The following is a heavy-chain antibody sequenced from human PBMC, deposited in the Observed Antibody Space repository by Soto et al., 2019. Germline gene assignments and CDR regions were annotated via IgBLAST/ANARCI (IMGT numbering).Heavy chain of an antibody. J-gene: IGHJ3*02. CDR3: ARRVYYVGSDYYRPLAFDI. D-gene: IGHD3-22*01. CDR2: IHYSGST. Sequence: QVFLQESGPGLVKPSETLSLTCTVSGGSISSSNYYWGWVRQPPGKELEWIGTIHYSGSTYYSPSHNTGVTISADKSKGQFSLNLTSVTVADTAVYYCARRVYYVGSDYYRPLAFDIWGRGTMVTVSS. CDR1: GGSISSSNYY. V-gene: IGHV4-39*01.